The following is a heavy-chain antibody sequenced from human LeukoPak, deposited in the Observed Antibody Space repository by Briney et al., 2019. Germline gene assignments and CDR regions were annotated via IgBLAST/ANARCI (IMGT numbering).Heavy chain of an antibody. Sequence: GGSLRLSCAASGFTFSSYGMHWVRQAPGKGLEWVAVIWYDGSNKYYPDSVKGRFTISRDNSKNTLYLQMNSPRAEDTAVYYCARDGKAAEGFDYWGQGTLVTVSS. D-gene: IGHD6-25*01. J-gene: IGHJ4*02. CDR2: IWYDGSNK. CDR3: ARDGKAAEGFDY. CDR1: GFTFSSYG. V-gene: IGHV3-33*01.